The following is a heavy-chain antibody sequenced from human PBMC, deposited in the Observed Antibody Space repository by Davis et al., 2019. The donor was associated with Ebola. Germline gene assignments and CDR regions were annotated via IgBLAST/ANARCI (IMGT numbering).Heavy chain of an antibody. CDR1: GFSLTTGGMS. J-gene: IGHJ6*04. V-gene: IGHV2-70*11. D-gene: IGHD3-22*01. CDR3: ARIQRSKGVIYYYYGMDV. Sequence: SGPTLVKPTQTLTLTCTFSGFSLTTGGMSVNWIRQPPGKALEWLARIDWDDDKYYSTSLKTRLTISKDTSKNQVVLTMTNMDPVDTATYYCARIQRSKGVIYYYYGMDVWGKGTTVTVSS. CDR2: IDWDDDK.